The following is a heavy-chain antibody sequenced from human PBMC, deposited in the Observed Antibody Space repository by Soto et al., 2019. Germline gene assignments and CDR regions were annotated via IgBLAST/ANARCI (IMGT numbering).Heavy chain of an antibody. J-gene: IGHJ4*02. V-gene: IGHV3-53*01. Sequence: EVQLVESGGGLIQPGGSLRLSCAASGFNFIRKYMIWVRQAPGKGLEWVSILYSGGTTYYADSVKGRFTISRDTSENTHYLQMNSLRAEYTAVYYCARGLYDSGSFYFDFWGQGTLVTVSS. CDR2: LYSGGTT. D-gene: IGHD3-10*01. CDR1: GFNFIRKY. CDR3: ARGLYDSGSFYFDF.